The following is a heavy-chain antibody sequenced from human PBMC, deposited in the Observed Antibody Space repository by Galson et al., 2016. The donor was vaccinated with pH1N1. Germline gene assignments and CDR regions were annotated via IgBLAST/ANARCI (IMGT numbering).Heavy chain of an antibody. V-gene: IGHV5-51*03. CDR3: ARHGDTYVGYAFDM. D-gene: IGHD2-21*02. CDR2: VYPGDSDT. J-gene: IGHJ3*02. Sequence: QSGAEVKKPGESLMISSEGSGYNFAKYWIAWVRQMPGKGLEWMGIVYPGDSDTTYSPSFQGHMTISADKSKCSVYLQWRSLKASDTPMYYGARHGDTYVGYAFDMWGQGTLVTISS. CDR1: GYNFAKYW.